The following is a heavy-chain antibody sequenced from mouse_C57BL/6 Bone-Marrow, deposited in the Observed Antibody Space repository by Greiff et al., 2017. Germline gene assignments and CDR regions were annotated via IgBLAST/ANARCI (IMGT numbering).Heavy chain of an antibody. V-gene: IGHV1-69*01. J-gene: IGHJ2*01. CDR3: ARAVLLRSFDY. Sequence: VQLQESGAELVMPGASVKLSCKASGYTFTSYWMHWVKQRPGQGLEWIGEIDPSDSYTNYNQKFKGKSTLTVDKSSSTAYMQLSSLTSEDSAVYYCARAVLLRSFDYWGQGTTLTVSS. CDR1: GYTFTSYW. CDR2: IDPSDSYT. D-gene: IGHD1-1*01.